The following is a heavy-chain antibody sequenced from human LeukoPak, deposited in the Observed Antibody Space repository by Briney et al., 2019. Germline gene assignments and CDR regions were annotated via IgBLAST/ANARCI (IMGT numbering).Heavy chain of an antibody. V-gene: IGHV4-30-4*01. J-gene: IGHJ3*02. CDR2: IYYSGSP. CDR1: GGSISSGDYY. D-gene: IGHD5-12*01. Sequence: SQTLSLTCTVSGGSISSGDYYWSWIRQPPGKGLEWIGYIYYSGSPYYNPSLKSRVTISVDTSKNQFSLKLSSVTAADTAVYYCARADSGSFDAFDIWGQGTMVTVSS. CDR3: ARADSGSFDAFDI.